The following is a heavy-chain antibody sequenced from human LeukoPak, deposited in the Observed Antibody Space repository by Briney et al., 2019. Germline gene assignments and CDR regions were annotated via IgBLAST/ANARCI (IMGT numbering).Heavy chain of an antibody. CDR3: ARVGYSGSYWNWFDP. D-gene: IGHD1-26*01. J-gene: IGHJ5*02. Sequence: PSETLSLTCAVYGGSFSGYYWSWIRQPPGKGLEWIGEINHSGSTNYNPSLKSRVTISVDTSKNQFSLKLSSVTAADTAVYYCARVGYSGSYWNWFDPWGQGTLVTVSS. CDR1: GGSFSGYY. CDR2: INHSGST. V-gene: IGHV4-34*01.